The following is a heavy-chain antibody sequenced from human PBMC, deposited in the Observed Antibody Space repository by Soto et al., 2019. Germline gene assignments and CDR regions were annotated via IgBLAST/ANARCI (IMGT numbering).Heavy chain of an antibody. Sequence: SETLSLTCTVSGGSISSGDYYWSWIRQPPGKGLEWIGYIYYSGSTYYNPSLKSRVTISVDTSKNQFSLKLSSVTAADTAVYYCARVASSSWYYFHYWGQGTMVAVYS. CDR3: ARVASSSWYYFHY. V-gene: IGHV4-30-4*01. J-gene: IGHJ4*02. CDR2: IYYSGST. CDR1: GGSISSGDYY. D-gene: IGHD6-13*01.